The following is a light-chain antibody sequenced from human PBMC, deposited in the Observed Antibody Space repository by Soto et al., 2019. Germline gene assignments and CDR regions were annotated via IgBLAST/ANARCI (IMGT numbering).Light chain of an antibody. Sequence: DIQMTQSPSSLSASVGDRVTITCRASQSISSYLNWHQQKPGKAPKLLIYAASSLQSGVPSRFSGSGSGTDFTLTIGSLQPEDFATYYCQQSYSTPPSFGQGTKLEIK. CDR2: AAS. CDR3: QQSYSTPPS. V-gene: IGKV1-39*01. CDR1: QSISSY. J-gene: IGKJ2*01.